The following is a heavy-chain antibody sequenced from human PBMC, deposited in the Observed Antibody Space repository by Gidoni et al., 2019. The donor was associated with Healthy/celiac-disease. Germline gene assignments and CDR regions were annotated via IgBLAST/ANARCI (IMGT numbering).Heavy chain of an antibody. V-gene: IGHV3-48*03. Sequence: EVQLVESGGGLVQPGGSLRLSCAASGFTFSSYEMNWVRQAPGKGLEWVSYISSSGSTIYYADSVKGRFTISRDNAKNSLYLQMNSLRAEDTAVYYCARDFDYGDYRDAFDIWGQGTMVTVSS. D-gene: IGHD4-17*01. CDR2: ISSSGSTI. CDR1: GFTFSSYE. J-gene: IGHJ3*02. CDR3: ARDFDYGDYRDAFDI.